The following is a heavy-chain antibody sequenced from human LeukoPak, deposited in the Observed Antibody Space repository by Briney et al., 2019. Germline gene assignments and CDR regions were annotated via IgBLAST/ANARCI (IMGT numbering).Heavy chain of an antibody. J-gene: IGHJ5*02. V-gene: IGHV3-48*02. CDR3: AREVYDSSGYYSNWFDP. CDR1: GFTFSSYS. D-gene: IGHD3-22*01. Sequence: GGSLRLSCAASGFTFSSYSMNWVRQAPGKGLEWVSYISSGSGTIYYADSVKGRFTISRDNAKNSLYLQMNSLRDEDTAVYYCAREVYDSSGYYSNWFDPWGQGTLVTVSS. CDR2: ISSGSGTI.